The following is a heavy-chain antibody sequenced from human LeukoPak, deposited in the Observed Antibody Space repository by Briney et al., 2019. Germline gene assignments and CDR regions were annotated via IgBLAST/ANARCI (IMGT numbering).Heavy chain of an antibody. D-gene: IGHD6-19*01. J-gene: IGHJ4*02. CDR1: GFTFSSYG. CDR3: ARDAVPGAGSFFDY. Sequence: GRSLRLSCPASGFTFSSYGMHWLHQAPAKGLKWVANMNQDESAKFYVDSVKGRFTISRDNAKNSLYLQMNSLRAEDTAVYYCARDAVPGAGSFFDYCGQGTLVTVSS. CDR2: MNQDESAK. V-gene: IGHV3-7*01.